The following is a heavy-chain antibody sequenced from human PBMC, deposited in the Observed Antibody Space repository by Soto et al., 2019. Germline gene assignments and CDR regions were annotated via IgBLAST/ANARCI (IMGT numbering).Heavy chain of an antibody. D-gene: IGHD3-16*01. J-gene: IGHJ4*02. CDR2: ISGSGGST. CDR1: GFTLSSYA. V-gene: IGHV3-23*01. Sequence: EVQLLESGGGLVQPGGSLRLSCAASGFTLSSYAMSWVRQAPGKGLEWVSAISGSGGSTYYADSVKGRFTISRDNSKNTLYLQMNSLRAEDTAVYYCANPSDYDYIWGSYAGEPGWGQGTLVTVSS. CDR3: ANPSDYDYIWGSYAGEPG.